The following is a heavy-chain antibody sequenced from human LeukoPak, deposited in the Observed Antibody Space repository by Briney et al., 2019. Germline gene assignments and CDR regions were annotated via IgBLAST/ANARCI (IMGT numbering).Heavy chain of an antibody. D-gene: IGHD3-22*01. Sequence: SETLSLTCAVSGYSISSGYYWGWIRQPPGKGREWSGSIYHSGRTYYNPSLKSRVTISVDTSKNQFSLKLSSVTAADTAVYYCARGRDYYDSSGYYYYFDYWGQGTLVTVSS. CDR1: GYSISSGYY. V-gene: IGHV4-38-2*01. CDR3: ARGRDYYDSSGYYYYFDY. CDR2: IYHSGRT. J-gene: IGHJ4*02.